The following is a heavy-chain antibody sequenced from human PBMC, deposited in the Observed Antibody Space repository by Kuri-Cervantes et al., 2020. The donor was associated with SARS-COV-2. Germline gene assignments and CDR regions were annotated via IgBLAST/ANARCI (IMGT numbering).Heavy chain of an antibody. J-gene: IGHJ6*03. CDR2: INPHSGGT. CDR3: ARDYGDYFNGYYYYYMDV. Sequence: ASVKVSCKASGYTFSDYYMHWVQQAPGQGLEWMGWINPHSGGTNYAQKFQGRVTMTRDTSISTAYMELSRLRSDDTAVYYCARDYGDYFNGYYYYYMDVWGKGTTVTVSS. D-gene: IGHD4-17*01. V-gene: IGHV1-2*02. CDR1: GYTFSDYY.